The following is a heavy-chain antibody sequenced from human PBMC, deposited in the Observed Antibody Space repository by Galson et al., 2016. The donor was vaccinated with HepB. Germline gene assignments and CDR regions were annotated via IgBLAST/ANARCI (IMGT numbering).Heavy chain of an antibody. CDR2: IKTQADGGTT. Sequence: SLRLSCAASGFTFTKAWMTWVRQVPGKGLEWVGRIKTQADGGTTDYAAPVKGRFTISRDDSKNTLYLLMDSLKTDDTGAYFCTLNVPLPTELSNHHGLDVWGPGTTVIVSS. CDR1: GFTFTKAW. D-gene: IGHD1-1*01. V-gene: IGHV3-15*05. J-gene: IGHJ6*02. CDR3: TLNVPLPTELSNHHGLDV.